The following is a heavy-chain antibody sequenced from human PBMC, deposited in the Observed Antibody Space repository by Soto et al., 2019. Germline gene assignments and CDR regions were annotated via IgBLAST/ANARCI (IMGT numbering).Heavy chain of an antibody. D-gene: IGHD1-1*01. J-gene: IGHJ6*02. CDR1: GYTFTSYD. Sequence: GASVKVSCKASGYTFTSYDINWVRQATGQGLEWMGWMNPNSGNTGYAQKFQGRVTMTTDTSTSTAYMELRSLRSDDTAVYYCARERIPPRLDVWGQGTTVTVSS. CDR2: MNPNSGNT. CDR3: ARERIPPRLDV. V-gene: IGHV1-8*01.